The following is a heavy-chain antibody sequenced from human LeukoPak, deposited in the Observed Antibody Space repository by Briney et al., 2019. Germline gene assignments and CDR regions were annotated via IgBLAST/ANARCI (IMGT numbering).Heavy chain of an antibody. CDR2: INPNSGGT. V-gene: IGHV1-2*06. Sequence: GESLKISCKASGYTFTNYYMHWVRQAPGQGLEWMGRINPNSGGTNYAQKFQGRVTMTRDTSSSTAYMDLSRLRSDDTAVYYCARDGSSSGGMDVWGKGTTVTVSS. CDR3: ARDGSSSGGMDV. CDR1: GYTFTNYY. D-gene: IGHD6-25*01. J-gene: IGHJ6*04.